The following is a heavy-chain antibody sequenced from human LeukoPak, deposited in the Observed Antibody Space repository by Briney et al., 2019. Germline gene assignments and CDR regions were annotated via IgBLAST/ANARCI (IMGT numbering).Heavy chain of an antibody. CDR3: VAGSGWRFDY. CDR2: ISDSGAGT. CDR1: GFTFTSYA. D-gene: IGHD6-19*01. J-gene: IGHJ4*02. V-gene: IGHV3-23*01. Sequence: GGSLRLSCAASGFTFTSYAMSWVRQAPGKGLEWVSAISDSGAGTYYADSVKDRFTISRDNSKNTLYLQMNSLRAEDTAVYYCVAGSGWRFDYWGQGTLVTVSS.